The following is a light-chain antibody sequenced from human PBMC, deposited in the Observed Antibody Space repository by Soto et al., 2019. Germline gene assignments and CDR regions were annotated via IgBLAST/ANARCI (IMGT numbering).Light chain of an antibody. CDR2: VAS. V-gene: IGKV1-39*01. J-gene: IGKJ4*01. Sequence: IQMTQSPSSLSASVGDKVTITCRAGQSVSNYVNWYQHKPGKPPNLLIYVASSLQSGVPSRFSGSGSGTDFTLTISSLQPEDVATSYCQQGSTYPTFGGGTKVEIK. CDR1: QSVSNY. CDR3: QQGSTYPT.